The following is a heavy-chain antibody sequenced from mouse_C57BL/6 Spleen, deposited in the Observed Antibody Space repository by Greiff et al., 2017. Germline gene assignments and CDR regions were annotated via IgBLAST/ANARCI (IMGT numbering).Heavy chain of an antibody. J-gene: IGHJ1*03. CDR2: IDPENGDT. CDR3: TFSSSDV. D-gene: IGHD1-1*01. Sequence: EVQLQQSGAELVRPGASVKLSCTASGFNIKDDYMHWVKQRPEQGLEWIGWIDPENGDTEYASKFQGKATITADTSSNTAYLQLSSLTSGDTAVFYCTFSSSDVWGTGTTVTVSS. V-gene: IGHV14-4*01. CDR1: GFNIKDDY.